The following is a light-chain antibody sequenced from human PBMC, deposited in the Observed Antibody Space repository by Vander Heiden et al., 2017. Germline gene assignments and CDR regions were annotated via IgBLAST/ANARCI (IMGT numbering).Light chain of an antibody. CDR3: QQDDSTPLT. J-gene: IGKJ4*01. V-gene: IGKV4-1*01. CDR1: QSGLYSSNNKNY. CDR2: WAS. Sequence: DIVMTQSPDSLALSLGERATIICKSCQSGLYSSNNKNYLAWYQQKPGQPPKLLIYWASTRESGVPDRFSGSGSGTDFTLTISSLQAEDVAVYYCQQDDSTPLTFGGGTKVEIK.